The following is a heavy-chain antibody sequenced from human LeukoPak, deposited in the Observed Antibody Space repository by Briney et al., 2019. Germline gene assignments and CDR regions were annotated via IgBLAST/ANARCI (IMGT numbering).Heavy chain of an antibody. J-gene: IGHJ4*02. CDR2: INSDGSST. D-gene: IGHD6-6*01. CDR3: AREVSQLVRDLDY. CDR1: WFTFSSYW. V-gene: IGHV3-74*01. Sequence: GGSLRLSCAASWFTFSSYWMHWVRQAPGKGLVWVSRINSDGSSTSYADSVKGRFTISRDSAKNTLYLQMNSLRGEDTAVYYCAREVSQLVRDLDYWGQGTLVTVSS.